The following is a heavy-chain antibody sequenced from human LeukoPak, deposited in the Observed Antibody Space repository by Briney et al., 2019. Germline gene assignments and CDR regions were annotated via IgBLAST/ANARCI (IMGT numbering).Heavy chain of an antibody. D-gene: IGHD2-8*01. J-gene: IGHJ4*02. CDR3: AKGYSGLLVYALDV. CDR2: SRNKANSDTT. V-gene: IGHV3-72*01. Sequence: GGSLRLSCAGSGFTFSDHYIDWVRQAPGKGPEWVGRSRNKANSDTTEYAASVKGRFSISRDDSKNLQFLQMNSLRTEDTAVYYCAKGYSGLLVYALDVWGQGTLVTVSS. CDR1: GFTFSDHY.